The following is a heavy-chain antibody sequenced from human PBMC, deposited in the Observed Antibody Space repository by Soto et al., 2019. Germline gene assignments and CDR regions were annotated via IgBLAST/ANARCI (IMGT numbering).Heavy chain of an antibody. J-gene: IGHJ6*01. V-gene: IGHV3-23*01. Sequence: GGSLRLSCAASEVTFSSYPMTRVRQAPGKGLEWVSSISGSGGSTYYADSVKGRFTISRDNSKNTLYLQMNSLRAEDTAVYYCVKDGQRICVWGRGTTVTVSS. CDR1: EVTFSSYP. D-gene: IGHD3-3*01. CDR3: VKDGQRICV. CDR2: ISGSGGST.